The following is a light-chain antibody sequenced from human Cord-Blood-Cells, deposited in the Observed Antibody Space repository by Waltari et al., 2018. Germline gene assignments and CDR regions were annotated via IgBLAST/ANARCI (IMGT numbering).Light chain of an antibody. CDR3: LRHNSYPLT. Sequence: DTQMTHSPSSLSASVVDRVPMTCRASQGIRNDLGWYQQKPGKAPKRLIYAASSLQSGVPSRFSGSGSGTEVTLTISSLQPEDVATYYCLRHNSYPLTFGGGTKVEIK. CDR2: AAS. CDR1: QGIRND. V-gene: IGKV1-17*01. J-gene: IGKJ4*01.